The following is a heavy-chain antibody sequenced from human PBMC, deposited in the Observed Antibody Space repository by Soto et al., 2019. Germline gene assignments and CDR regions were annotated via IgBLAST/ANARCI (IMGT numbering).Heavy chain of an antibody. V-gene: IGHV3-30*18. CDR2: ISHDGSYK. J-gene: IGHJ3*02. CDR1: GFSFPTYV. Sequence: GGSLGLLSSASGFSFPTYVMHWGRQAPGKGLEWVAVISHDGSYKYYGDAVKGRFTISRDTSKNAVYLEMNSLRPEDTAVYYCAKGLLAIVGTTLPRDAFNIWGQGKMVTVSS. D-gene: IGHD1-26*01. CDR3: AKGLLAIVGTTLPRDAFNI.